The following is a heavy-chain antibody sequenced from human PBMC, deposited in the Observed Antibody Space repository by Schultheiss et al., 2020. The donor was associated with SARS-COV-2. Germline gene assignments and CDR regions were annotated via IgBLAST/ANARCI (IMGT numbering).Heavy chain of an antibody. CDR1: GYRFTTYW. CDR3: ARPHGAYYYYGMDV. Sequence: GESLKISCKGSGYRFTTYWIGWVRQMPGKGPEWMGIIFLGDSDTRYSPSFQGQVTISADKSISTAYLQWSSLKASDTAMYYCARPHGAYYYYGMDVWGQGTTVTVSS. J-gene: IGHJ6*02. V-gene: IGHV5-51*01. CDR2: IFLGDSDT. D-gene: IGHD3-10*01.